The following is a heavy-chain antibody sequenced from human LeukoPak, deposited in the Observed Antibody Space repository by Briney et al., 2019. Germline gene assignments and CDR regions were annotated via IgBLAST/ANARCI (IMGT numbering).Heavy chain of an antibody. Sequence: RPSETLSLTCAVSGYSISSGYYWGWIRQPPEKGLEWIGSIYHSGSTYYNPSLKSRVTISVDTSKNQFSLKLSSVTAADTAVYYCATENSSGYYADYWGQGTLVTVSS. CDR2: IYHSGST. V-gene: IGHV4-38-2*02. J-gene: IGHJ4*02. CDR3: ATENSSGYYADY. D-gene: IGHD3-22*01. CDR1: GYSISSGYY.